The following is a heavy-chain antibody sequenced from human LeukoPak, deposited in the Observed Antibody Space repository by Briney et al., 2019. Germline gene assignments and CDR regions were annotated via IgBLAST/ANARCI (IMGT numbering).Heavy chain of an antibody. CDR2: ISSSGGTT. J-gene: IGHJ4*02. V-gene: IGHV3-23*01. CDR1: GFTFSSYA. D-gene: IGHD6-6*01. Sequence: HPGGSLRLSCAASGFTFSSYAMSWVRQAPGKGLEWVSTISSSGGTTYYADSVKGRFTISRDISKNTLYLQMNSLSAEDTAVYYCAKDGMYSSSSSYYFDYWGQGTLVTVSS. CDR3: AKDGMYSSSSSYYFDY.